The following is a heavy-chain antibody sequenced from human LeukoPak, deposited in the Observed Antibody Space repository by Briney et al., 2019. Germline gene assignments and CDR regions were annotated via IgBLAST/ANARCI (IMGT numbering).Heavy chain of an antibody. CDR1: GYTLTIYY. CDR3: ARYGFSSSWQGGWHAFDI. V-gene: IGHV1-46*01. CDR2: INPTVGDT. Sequence: GASVKVSSKASGYTLTIYYMHWVRQAPGQGLEWMGLINPTVGDTIYAQKFQGRVTMTRDMSTSTVYMELSSLRSDDTAVYYCARYGFSSSWQGGWHAFDIWGQGTMVTVSS. J-gene: IGHJ3*02. D-gene: IGHD6-13*01.